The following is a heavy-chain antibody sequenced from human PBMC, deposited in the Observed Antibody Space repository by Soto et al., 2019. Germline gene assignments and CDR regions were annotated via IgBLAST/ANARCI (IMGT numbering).Heavy chain of an antibody. V-gene: IGHV4-59*01. CDR2: IYYSGST. J-gene: IGHJ6*02. CDR3: ARAPSSYDILTGYRPNHYYGMDV. Sequence: KPSETLSLTCTVSGGSISSYYWSWIRQPPGKGLEWIGYIYYSGSTNYNPSLKSRVTISVDTSKNQFSLKLSSVTAADTAVYYCARAPSSYDILTGYRPNHYYGMDVWGQGTTVTVS. CDR1: GGSISSYY. D-gene: IGHD3-9*01.